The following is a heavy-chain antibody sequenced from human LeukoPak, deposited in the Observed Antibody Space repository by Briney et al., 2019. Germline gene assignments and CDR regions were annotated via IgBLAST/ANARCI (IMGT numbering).Heavy chain of an antibody. V-gene: IGHV4-61*02. CDR3: AREEDYGSGSYRDFRWFDP. J-gene: IGHJ5*02. Sequence: SQTLSLTCTVSGGSISSGSYYWSWIRHPAGKGLEWIGRIYTSGSTNYNPSLKSRVTISVDTSKNQFSLKLSSVTAADTAVYYCAREEDYGSGSYRDFRWFDPRGQGTLVTVSS. CDR2: IYTSGST. D-gene: IGHD3-10*01. CDR1: GGSISSGSYY.